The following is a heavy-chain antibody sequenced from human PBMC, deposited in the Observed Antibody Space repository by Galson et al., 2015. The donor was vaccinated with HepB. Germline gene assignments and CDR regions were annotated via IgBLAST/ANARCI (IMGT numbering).Heavy chain of an antibody. Sequence: CAISGDSVSSNSAAWNWIRQSPWRGLEWLGRTYYRSKWYNDYAVSVKSRITINPDTSKNQFFLQLKSVTPEDTAVYYCARDSSWGDFNWFDPWGQGTLVTVSS. CDR2: TYYRSKWYN. CDR3: ARDSSWGDFNWFDP. CDR1: GDSVSSNSAA. D-gene: IGHD2-21*02. J-gene: IGHJ5*02. V-gene: IGHV6-1*01.